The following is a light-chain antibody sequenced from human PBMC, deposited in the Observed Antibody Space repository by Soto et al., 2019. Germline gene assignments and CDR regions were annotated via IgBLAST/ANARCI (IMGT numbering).Light chain of an antibody. CDR3: QQYYSYPIT. CDR2: AAS. Sequence: AIRMTQSPSSFSASTGDGVTVTCRASQGISSYLAWYQQKPGKAPKLLIYAASTLQSGVPSRFSGSGSGTDFTLTISRLQSEDFATYYCQQYYSYPITFGQGTRLEIK. V-gene: IGKV1-8*01. CDR1: QGISSY. J-gene: IGKJ5*01.